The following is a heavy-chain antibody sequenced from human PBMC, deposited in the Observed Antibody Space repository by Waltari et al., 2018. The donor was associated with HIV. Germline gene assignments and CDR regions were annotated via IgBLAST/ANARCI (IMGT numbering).Heavy chain of an antibody. D-gene: IGHD5-18*01. CDR1: GLSFSSCS. V-gene: IGHV3-21*06. CDR3: ASLPTEGQPPRVF. Sequence: EVHLVESGGGLVKRGGSLRLSCPASGLSFSSCSMNWVRQVPGKGLEWVSAISNRSDFINYADSVKGRFTIYRDNAANSLYLQMNALRNEDTAVYFCASLPTEGQPPRVFWGQGIIVTVSS. CDR2: ISNRSDFI. J-gene: IGHJ4*02.